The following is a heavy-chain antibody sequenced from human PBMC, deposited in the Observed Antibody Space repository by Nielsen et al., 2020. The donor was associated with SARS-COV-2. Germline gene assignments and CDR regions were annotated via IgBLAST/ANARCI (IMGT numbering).Heavy chain of an antibody. J-gene: IGHJ4*02. D-gene: IGHD6-19*01. CDR2: IYYSGST. CDR3: ARTYSSGWSHYFDY. CDR1: GGSISSYY. V-gene: IGHV4-59*01. Sequence: SETLSLTCTVSGGSISSYYWSWIRQPPGKGLEWIGYIYYSGSTNYNPSLKSRVTISVDTSKNQFSLKLSSVTTADTAVYYCARTYSSGWSHYFDYWGQGTLVTVSS.